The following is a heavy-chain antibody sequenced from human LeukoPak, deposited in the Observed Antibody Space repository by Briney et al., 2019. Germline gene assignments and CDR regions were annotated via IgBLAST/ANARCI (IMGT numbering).Heavy chain of an antibody. CDR3: ARDSGRYYYDSSGYGGYAFDI. CDR2: IYTSGTT. D-gene: IGHD3-22*01. CDR1: GGSINSYY. Sequence: SETLSLTCTVSGGSINSYYWSWIRQPAGKGLEWIGRIYTSGTTNYNPSLKSRVTMSVDTSKNQFSLKLSSVTAADTAVYYCARDSGRYYYDSSGYGGYAFDIWGQGTMVTVSS. V-gene: IGHV4-4*07. J-gene: IGHJ3*02.